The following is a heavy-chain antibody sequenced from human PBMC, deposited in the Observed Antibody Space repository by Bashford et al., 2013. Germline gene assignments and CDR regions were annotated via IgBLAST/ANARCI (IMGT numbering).Heavy chain of an antibody. V-gene: IGHV4-39*07. CDR3: ARGAGYYDSSGYYLVDDY. CDR1: GGSISSSSYY. J-gene: IGHJ4*02. CDR2: IYYSGST. Sequence: SETLSLTCTVSGGSISSSSYYWGWIRLPPGKGLEWIGSIYYSGSTNYNPSLKSRVTISVDTSKNQFSLKLSSVTAADTAVYYCARGAGYYDSSGYYLVDDYWGQGTLVTVSS. D-gene: IGHD3-22*01.